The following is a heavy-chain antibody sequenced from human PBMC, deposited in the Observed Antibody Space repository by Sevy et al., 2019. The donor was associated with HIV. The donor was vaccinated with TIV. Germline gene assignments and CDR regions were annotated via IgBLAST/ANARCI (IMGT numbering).Heavy chain of an antibody. Sequence: ASVKVSCKASVGTFSSYAISWVRQAPGQGLEWMGGIIPIFVTANYAQKFQGRVTITPDESTTTHYMVLSSLRSDDTAVYYCTRDRRITMVRGDISSIPYYYYGMDVWGQGTTVTVSS. CDR1: VGTFSSYA. J-gene: IGHJ6*02. V-gene: IGHV1-69*13. CDR3: TRDRRITMVRGDISSIPYYYYGMDV. CDR2: IIPIFVTA. D-gene: IGHD3-10*01.